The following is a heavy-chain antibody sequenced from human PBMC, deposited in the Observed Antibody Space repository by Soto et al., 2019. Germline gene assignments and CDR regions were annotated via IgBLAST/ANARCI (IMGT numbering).Heavy chain of an antibody. Sequence: EVQLVETGGGLIQPGGSLRLSCAASGFAVSSNYMSWVRQAPGKGLEWVSVIYGDGTTYYADSVNGRFTISRDTSKNTLYLPMNSLRAEDTAVYYCARDSCSGGSCYWGFDYWGQGTLVTVSS. J-gene: IGHJ4*02. D-gene: IGHD2-15*01. V-gene: IGHV3-53*02. CDR1: GFAVSSNY. CDR3: ARDSCSGGSCYWGFDY. CDR2: IYGDGTT.